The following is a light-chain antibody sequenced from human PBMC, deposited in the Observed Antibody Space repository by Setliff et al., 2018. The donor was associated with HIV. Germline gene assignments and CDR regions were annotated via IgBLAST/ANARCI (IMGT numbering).Light chain of an antibody. CDR3: AAWDDSLNGPV. CDR1: NSNIGSNT. J-gene: IGLJ3*02. V-gene: IGLV1-44*01. CDR2: NIN. Sequence: QSVLTQPPSASGTPGQRVTISCSGSNSNIGSNTVNWYQQLPGTAPKLLIYNINQRPSGVPDRFSGSKSGTSASLAISGLQSEDEADYYCAAWDDSLNGPVLGGGTK.